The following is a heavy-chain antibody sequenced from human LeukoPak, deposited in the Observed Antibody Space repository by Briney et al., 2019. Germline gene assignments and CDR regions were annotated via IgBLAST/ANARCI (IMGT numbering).Heavy chain of an antibody. Sequence: SETLSLTCPVSGGSISSCSYYWSWIRQPAGKGLEWIGRIYTSGSTNYNPSLKSRVTISVDTSKNQFSLKLSSVTAADTAVYYCARHSRILFDPWGQGTLVTVSS. CDR1: GGSISSCSYY. D-gene: IGHD3-22*01. V-gene: IGHV4-61*02. J-gene: IGHJ5*02. CDR2: IYTSGST. CDR3: ARHSRILFDP.